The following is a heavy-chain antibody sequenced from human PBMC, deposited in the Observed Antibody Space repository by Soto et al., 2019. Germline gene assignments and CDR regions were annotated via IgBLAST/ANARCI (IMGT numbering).Heavy chain of an antibody. CDR2: IDPSDSQT. V-gene: IGHV5-10-1*01. Sequence: PGESLKISCKGSGYSFTSYWITWVRQMPGKGLEWMGRIDPSDSQTYYSPSFRGHVTISAAKSITTVFLQWSTLRASDTAMYYCARQIYDSDTGPNFQYYFESWGQGTLVTVSS. CDR1: GYSFTSYW. D-gene: IGHD3-22*01. J-gene: IGHJ4*02. CDR3: ARQIYDSDTGPNFQYYFES.